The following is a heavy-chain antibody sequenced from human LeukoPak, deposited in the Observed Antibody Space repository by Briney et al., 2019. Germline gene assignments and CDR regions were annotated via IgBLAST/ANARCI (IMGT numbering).Heavy chain of an antibody. CDR2: ISAYNGNT. J-gene: IGHJ6*03. CDR3: ARRAHIVVVPNIDYYYYMDV. CDR1: GYTFTSYG. D-gene: IGHD2-2*01. V-gene: IGHV1-18*01. Sequence: GASVKVSCKASGYTFTSYGISWVRQAPGQGLEWMGWISAYNGNTNYAQKLQGRVTMTTDTSTSTAYMELRSLRSDDTAVYYCARRAHIVVVPNIDYYYYMDVWGKGTTATVSS.